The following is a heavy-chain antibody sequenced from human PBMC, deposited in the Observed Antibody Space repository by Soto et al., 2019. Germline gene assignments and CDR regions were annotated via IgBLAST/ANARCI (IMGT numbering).Heavy chain of an antibody. CDR2: ISYDGSNK. CDR3: ARDSDFWSGYYNYYYYGMDV. V-gene: IGHV3-30-3*01. D-gene: IGHD3-3*01. Sequence: GGSLRLSCAASGFTFSSYAMHWVRQAPGKGLEWVAVISYDGSNKYYADSVKGRFTISRDNSKNTLYLQMNSLRAEDTAVYYCARDSDFWSGYYNYYYYGMDVWGQGTTVTVSS. CDR1: GFTFSSYA. J-gene: IGHJ6*02.